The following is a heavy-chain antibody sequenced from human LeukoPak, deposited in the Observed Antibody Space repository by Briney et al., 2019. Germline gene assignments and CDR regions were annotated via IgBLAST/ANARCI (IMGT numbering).Heavy chain of an antibody. CDR3: ARDGSARDGYNYRFDY. V-gene: IGHV3-33*01. D-gene: IGHD5-24*01. Sequence: GRSLRLSCAASGFTFSSYGMHWVRQAPGKGLEWVAVIWYDGSNKYYADSVKGRFTISRDNSKNTLYLQMNSLRAEDTAVYYCARDGSARDGYNYRFDYWGQGTLVTVSS. J-gene: IGHJ4*02. CDR1: GFTFSSYG. CDR2: IWYDGSNK.